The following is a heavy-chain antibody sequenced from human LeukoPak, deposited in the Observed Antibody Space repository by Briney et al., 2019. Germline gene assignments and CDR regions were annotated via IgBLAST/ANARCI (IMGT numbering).Heavy chain of an antibody. CDR2: IYYSGST. V-gene: IGHV4-31*03. CDR1: GGSISSGGYY. D-gene: IGHD2-21*02. Sequence: SETLSLTCTVSGGSISSGGYYWSWIRQHPGKGLESIGYIYYSGSTYYNPSLKSRVSISVDTSRNQFPLKLTSVTAADTAVYYCARESVVTTRGYFDYWGQGTLVTVSS. J-gene: IGHJ4*02. CDR3: ARESVVTTRGYFDY.